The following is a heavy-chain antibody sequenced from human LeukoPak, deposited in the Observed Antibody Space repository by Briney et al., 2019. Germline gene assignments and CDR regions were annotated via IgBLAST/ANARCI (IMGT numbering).Heavy chain of an antibody. CDR1: GFTFSSYA. V-gene: IGHV3-23*01. CDR3: AKSICSSGWYCSIDY. CDR2: ISGSGGST. D-gene: IGHD6-19*01. J-gene: IGHJ4*02. Sequence: PGGSLRLSFAASGFTFSSYAMSWVHQAPGKGLEWVSAISGSGGSTYYADSVKGRFTISRDNSKNTLYLQMNSLRAEDTAVYYCAKSICSSGWYCSIDYWGQGTLVNVSS.